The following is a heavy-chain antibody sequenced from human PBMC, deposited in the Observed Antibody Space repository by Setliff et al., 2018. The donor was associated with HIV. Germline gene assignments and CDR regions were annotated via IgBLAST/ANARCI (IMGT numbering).Heavy chain of an antibody. CDR1: GYTFTAYY. J-gene: IGHJ6*04. CDR3: ARDKGGQFFFYHMDV. Sequence: ASVKVSCKASGYTFTAYYIHWVRQAPGQGLEWMGWMNPNTGNTGYAQKFQGRVSITRSTSINTAYMELSTLRSEDTAVYSCARDKGGQFFFYHMDVWGKGTTVTVSS. D-gene: IGHD2-2*01. V-gene: IGHV1-8*03. CDR2: MNPNTGNT.